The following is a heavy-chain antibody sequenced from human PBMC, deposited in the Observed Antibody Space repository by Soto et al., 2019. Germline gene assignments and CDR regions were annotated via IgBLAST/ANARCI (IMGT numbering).Heavy chain of an antibody. V-gene: IGHV3-66*01. CDR2: ISNRGDT. CDR1: GFIVSDTY. CDR3: AREPLYCLGGSCSITGDAYDI. J-gene: IGHJ3*02. Sequence: EVQLVESGGGLVQPGGSLRLSCTASGFIVSDTYVNWVRQAPGKGLEWVSVISNRGDTHYADSVRGRFSLSRDISDNTLHLQMNNLRVEDTAVYYCAREPLYCLGGSCSITGDAYDIWGQGTLVTVSS. D-gene: IGHD2-15*01.